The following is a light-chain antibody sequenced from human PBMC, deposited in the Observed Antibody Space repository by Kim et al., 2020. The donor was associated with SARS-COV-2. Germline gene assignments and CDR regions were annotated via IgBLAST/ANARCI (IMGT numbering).Light chain of an antibody. CDR2: DVS. V-gene: IGKV3-20*01. CDR3: QQYAASPNT. Sequence: EITLTQSPCTLSLSPGERATLSCRASQSVNTFYLAWYQQKPGQSPRLLIYDVSIRATGIPDRFSGSGSGTDFTLTISRLQPEDFAVYYCQQYAASPNTFGQGTKLEIK. CDR1: QSVNTFY. J-gene: IGKJ2*01.